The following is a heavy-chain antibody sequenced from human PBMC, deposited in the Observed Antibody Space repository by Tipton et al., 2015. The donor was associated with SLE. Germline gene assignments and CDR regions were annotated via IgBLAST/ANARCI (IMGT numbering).Heavy chain of an antibody. J-gene: IGHJ4*02. V-gene: IGHV3-30*04. CDR1: GITFNEFA. Sequence: SLRLSCAGSGITFNEFAMHWVRQAPGKGLEWVADIAFDGSDTCYADSVKGRFTISRDNSKNTLYLQMNSLRAEDTAVYYCARGNGGYGDFDYWGQGTLVTVSS. D-gene: IGHD1-1*01. CDR2: IAFDGSDT. CDR3: ARGNGGYGDFDY.